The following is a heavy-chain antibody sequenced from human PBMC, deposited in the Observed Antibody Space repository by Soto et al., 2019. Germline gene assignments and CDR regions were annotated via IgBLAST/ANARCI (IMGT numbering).Heavy chain of an antibody. CDR2: ISGYNGNT. V-gene: IGHV1-18*01. J-gene: IGHJ6*02. CDR3: ARDAPAPYYYSGMDV. CDR1: GYSFTTYG. Sequence: QVQLVQSGGEVKKPGASVKVSCKTSGYSFTTYGISWVRQAPGQGLEWMGWISGYNGNTNYAQKFQGRVTMTTDTSTSTAYMELRSLRSDDTAVYYCARDAPAPYYYSGMDVWGQGSTVAVSS.